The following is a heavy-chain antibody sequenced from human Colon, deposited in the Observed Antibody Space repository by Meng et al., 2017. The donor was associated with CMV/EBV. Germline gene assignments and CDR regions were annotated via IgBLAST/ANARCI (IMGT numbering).Heavy chain of an antibody. D-gene: IGHD1-26*01. J-gene: IGHJ4*02. CDR3: AGSYWNGELVY. CDR1: GFTFSHYW. CDR2: INTDGRTT. Sequence: GGSLRLSCEASGFTFSHYWMHWVRQAPGKGLEWVSRINTDGRTTDYADSVKGRFTISRGDGRSTLYLQMNSLRAEDTAVYFCAGSYWNGELVYWGQGALVTVSS. V-gene: IGHV3-74*01.